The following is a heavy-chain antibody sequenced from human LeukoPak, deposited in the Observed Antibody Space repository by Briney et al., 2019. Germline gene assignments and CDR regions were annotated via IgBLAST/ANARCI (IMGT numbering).Heavy chain of an antibody. D-gene: IGHD6-19*01. CDR1: GFTFSSYG. V-gene: IGHV3-30*19. CDR3: ARDRSYSSGWYRGNYYYYYGMDV. J-gene: IGHJ6*02. Sequence: SGRSLRLSCAASGFTFSSYGMHWVRQAPGKGLEWVAVISYDGSNKYYADSVKGRFTISRDNSKNTLYLQMNSLRAEDTAVYYCARDRSYSSGWYRGNYYYYYGMDVWGQGTTVTVSS. CDR2: ISYDGSNK.